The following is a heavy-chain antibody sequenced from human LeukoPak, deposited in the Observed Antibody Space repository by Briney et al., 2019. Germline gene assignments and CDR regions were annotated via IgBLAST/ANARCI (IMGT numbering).Heavy chain of an antibody. D-gene: IGHD3-22*01. CDR1: GFTFSSYA. J-gene: IGHJ4*02. CDR2: ISGSGGST. Sequence: GGSLRLSCAASGFTFSSYAMSWVRQAPGKGLEWVSSISGSGGSTYYADSVKGRFTISRDNSKNTLYLQVNSLRAEGTAVYYCAKEKALVVITYFDYWGQGTLVTVSS. CDR3: AKEKALVVITYFDY. V-gene: IGHV3-23*01.